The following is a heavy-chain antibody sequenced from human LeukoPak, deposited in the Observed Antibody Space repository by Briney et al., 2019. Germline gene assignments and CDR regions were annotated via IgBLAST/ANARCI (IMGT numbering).Heavy chain of an antibody. D-gene: IGHD2-2*01. CDR3: ARDHPSSTSNDAFDI. J-gene: IGHJ3*02. CDR1: GYTFTGYY. CDR2: INPNSGGT. V-gene: IGHV1-2*02. Sequence: GASVKVSCKASGYTFTGYYMHWVRQAPGQGLERMGWINPNSGGTNYAQKFQGRVTMTRDTSISTAYMELSRLRSDDTAVYYCARDHPSSTSNDAFDIWGQGTMVTVSS.